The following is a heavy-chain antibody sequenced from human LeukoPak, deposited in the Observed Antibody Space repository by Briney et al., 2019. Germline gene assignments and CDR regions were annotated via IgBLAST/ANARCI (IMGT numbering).Heavy chain of an antibody. CDR2: IKSKTDGGTT. J-gene: IGHJ6*03. CDR3: TTDSRDSSGYYPFVADYYYYYYMDV. V-gene: IGHV3-15*01. CDR1: GFTFSNAW. Sequence: PGGSLRLSCAASGFTFSNAWMSWVRQAPGKGLEWVSRIKSKTDGGTTDYAAPVKGRFTISRDDSKNTLYLQMNSLKTEDTAVYYCTTDSRDSSGYYPFVADYYYYYYMDVWGKGTTVTISS. D-gene: IGHD3-22*01.